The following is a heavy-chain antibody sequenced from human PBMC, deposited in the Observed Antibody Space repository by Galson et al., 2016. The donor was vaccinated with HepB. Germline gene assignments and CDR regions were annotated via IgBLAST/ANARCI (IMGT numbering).Heavy chain of an antibody. V-gene: IGHV3-30*03. CDR1: GFTFSSYG. CDR2: ISYDGSKK. J-gene: IGHJ6*02. Sequence: SLRLSCAASGFTFSSYGMYWVRQAPGKGLEWVAVISYDGSKKYYADSVKGRFTISRDNSKDTLYLQMNSLRAEDTAVYYCARAYYYGMDVWGQGTTVTVSS. CDR3: ARAYYYGMDV.